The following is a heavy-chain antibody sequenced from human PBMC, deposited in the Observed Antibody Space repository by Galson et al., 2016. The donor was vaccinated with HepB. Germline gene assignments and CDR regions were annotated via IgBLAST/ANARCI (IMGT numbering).Heavy chain of an antibody. V-gene: IGHV1-46*01. D-gene: IGHD2-15*01. CDR3: ARGGYCSGGSCYAEAPLDY. Sequence: SCKASGYSFTNYYMHWVRQAPGQGLGWMGIINPSGGSTTYAQKFQGRVTMTSDTSASAVYMELSSLRSEDAAVYYCARGGYCSGGSCYAEAPLDYWGQGTLITVSS. J-gene: IGHJ4*02. CDR1: GYSFTNYY. CDR2: INPSGGST.